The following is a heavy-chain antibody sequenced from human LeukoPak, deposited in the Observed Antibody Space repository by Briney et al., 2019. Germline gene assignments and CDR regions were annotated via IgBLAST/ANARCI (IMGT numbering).Heavy chain of an antibody. CDR2: IYYSGST. V-gene: IGHV4-59*08. D-gene: IGHD3-10*01. CDR1: GGSISSYY. Sequence: SETLSLTCTVSGGSISSYYWSWIRQPPGKGLEWIGYIYYSGSTNYNPSLKSRVTISVDTSKNQFSLKLSSVTTADTAVYYCARGVAVRGVIPYFDYWGQGTLVTVSS. CDR3: ARGVAVRGVIPYFDY. J-gene: IGHJ4*02.